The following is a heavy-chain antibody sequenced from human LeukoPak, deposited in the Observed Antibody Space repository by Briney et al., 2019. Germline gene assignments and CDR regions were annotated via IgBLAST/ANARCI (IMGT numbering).Heavy chain of an antibody. V-gene: IGHV4-39*02. CDR3: ARDARYFDWDFDY. D-gene: IGHD3-9*01. Sequence: PSETLSLTCTVSGGSISSSSYYWGWIRQPPGKGLEWIGSIYYSGSTYYNPSLKSRVTISVDTSKNQFSLKLSSVTAADTAVYYCARDARYFDWDFDYWGQGTLVTVSS. J-gene: IGHJ4*02. CDR2: IYYSGST. CDR1: GGSISSSSYY.